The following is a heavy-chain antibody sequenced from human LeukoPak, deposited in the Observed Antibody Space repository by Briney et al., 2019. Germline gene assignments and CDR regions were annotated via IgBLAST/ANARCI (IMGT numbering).Heavy chain of an antibody. CDR3: ARDRPCSGGSCYWFDP. CDR2: INHSGST. V-gene: IGHV4-34*01. Sequence: SETLSLTCAVYGGSFSGYYWSWIRQPPGKGLEWIGEINHSGSTNYNPSLKSRVTISVDTSKNQFSLKLSSVTAADTAVYYCARDRPCSGGSCYWFDPWGQGTLVTVSS. CDR1: GGSFSGYY. J-gene: IGHJ5*02. D-gene: IGHD2-15*01.